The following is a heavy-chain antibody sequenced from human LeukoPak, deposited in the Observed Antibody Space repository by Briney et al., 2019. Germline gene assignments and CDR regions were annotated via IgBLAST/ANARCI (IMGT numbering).Heavy chain of an antibody. V-gene: IGHV1-24*01. CDR2: LRPETGEP. CDR1: GFGLSILS. Sequence: ASVKVSCKISGFGLSILSIHWMRQTPGKGLEWVGGLRPETGEPIYAQKFQGRVTMTEDTSTDTAYMELSSLRSEDTAVYYCATGQGEYQLPHYMDVWGKGTTVTVSS. CDR3: ATGQGEYQLPHYMDV. J-gene: IGHJ6*03. D-gene: IGHD2-2*01.